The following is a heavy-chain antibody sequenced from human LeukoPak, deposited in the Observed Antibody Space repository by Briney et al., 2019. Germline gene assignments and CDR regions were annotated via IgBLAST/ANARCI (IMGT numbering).Heavy chain of an antibody. J-gene: IGHJ6*02. D-gene: IGHD3-22*01. CDR3: ARQVLIVGGRYGMDV. CDR1: GYTFNSYG. Sequence: ASVTVSCKASGYTFNSYGISWVRQAPGQGLEGMGWISPYRGDTEYAQKIQGRVSMTTDTSTSTAYMELRSLRSDDTAVYYCARQVLIVGGRYGMDVWGQGTTVTVSS. V-gene: IGHV1-18*01. CDR2: ISPYRGDT.